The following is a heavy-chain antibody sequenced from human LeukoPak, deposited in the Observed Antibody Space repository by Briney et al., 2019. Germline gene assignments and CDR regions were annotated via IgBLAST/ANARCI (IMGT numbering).Heavy chain of an antibody. CDR3: AITRPGWIDY. Sequence: KSSETLPLTCAVYGGSFSGYYWSWIRQPPGKGLEWIGEINHSGSTNYNPSLKSRVTISVDTSKNQFSLKLSSVTAADTAVYYCAITRPGWIDYWGQGTLVTVSS. V-gene: IGHV4-34*01. J-gene: IGHJ4*02. D-gene: IGHD6-19*01. CDR1: GGSFSGYY. CDR2: INHSGST.